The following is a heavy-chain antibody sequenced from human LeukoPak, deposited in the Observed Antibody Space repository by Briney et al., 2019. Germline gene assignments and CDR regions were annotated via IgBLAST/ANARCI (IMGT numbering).Heavy chain of an antibody. CDR2: INHGGST. Sequence: PSETLSLTCAVYGGSFSGYYWSWLRQSPGTGLEWIGEINHGGSTNYNPSLMSRVSISANSSNNHFSLRLSSVTAADTAVYYCARGWYNYGSKRDSWSQGTLVTVSS. CDR3: ARGWYNYGSKRDS. CDR1: GGSFSGYY. D-gene: IGHD3-10*01. J-gene: IGHJ5*01. V-gene: IGHV4-34*01.